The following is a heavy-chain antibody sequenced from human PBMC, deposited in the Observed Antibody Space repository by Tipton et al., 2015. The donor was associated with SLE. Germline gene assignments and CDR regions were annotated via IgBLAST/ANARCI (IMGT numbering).Heavy chain of an antibody. CDR2: IFGGNGNT. CDR1: GYTFINYA. J-gene: IGHJ4*02. Sequence: QVQLVQSGPEVKKPGASVKISCKASGYTFINYAIHWLRQAPGQRPEWMGWIFGGNGNTKYSQKFQGRVTLIGDTSASTAYLELRSLKSEDTAIYYCARDNIPGSSSSGFWGQGTLVTVSS. D-gene: IGHD6-6*01. CDR3: ARDNIPGSSSSGF. V-gene: IGHV1-3*01.